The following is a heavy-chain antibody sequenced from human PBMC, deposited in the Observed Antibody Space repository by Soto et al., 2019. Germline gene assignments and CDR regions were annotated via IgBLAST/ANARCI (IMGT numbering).Heavy chain of an antibody. CDR3: ARLDSSGYYRALPSHNTWLAT. V-gene: IGHV4-34*01. Sequence: PSETLSLTCAVYGGSFSGDYWSWIRQPPGKGLEWIGEINHSGSTNYNPSLKSRVTISVDTSKNQFSLKLSSVTAADTAVYYCARLDSSGYYRALPSHNTWLATWGQGNLVTVSS. CDR1: GGSFSGDY. D-gene: IGHD3-22*01. CDR2: INHSGST. J-gene: IGHJ5*02.